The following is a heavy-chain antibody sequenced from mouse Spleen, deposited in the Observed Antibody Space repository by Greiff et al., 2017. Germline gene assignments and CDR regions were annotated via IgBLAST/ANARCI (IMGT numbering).Heavy chain of an antibody. D-gene: IGHD2-5*01. Sequence: EVQLQESGPELVKPGASVKIPCKASGYTFTDYNMDWVKQSPGKSLEWIGDINPNNGGTIYNQKFKGKATLTVDKSSSTAYMELRSLTSEDTAVYYCARRNSNYGFAYWGQGTLVTVSA. V-gene: IGHV1-18*01. CDR1: GYTFTDYN. CDR3: ARRNSNYGFAY. CDR2: INPNNGGT. J-gene: IGHJ3*01.